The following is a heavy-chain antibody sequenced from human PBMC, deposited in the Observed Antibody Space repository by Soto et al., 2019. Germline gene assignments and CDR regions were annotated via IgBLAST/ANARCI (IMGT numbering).Heavy chain of an antibody. Sequence: TSETLSLTCNVSGGSISNYYWNWIRRPPGKGLEWIGYIYYRGSTKYNPSLKSRGTISADKSRNQFSLKLTSVTAADTAVYYCAREVASPGAWYFDLWSRGTLVTVSS. CDR1: GGSISNYY. J-gene: IGHJ2*01. D-gene: IGHD5-12*01. V-gene: IGHV4-59*01. CDR2: IYYRGST. CDR3: AREVASPGAWYFDL.